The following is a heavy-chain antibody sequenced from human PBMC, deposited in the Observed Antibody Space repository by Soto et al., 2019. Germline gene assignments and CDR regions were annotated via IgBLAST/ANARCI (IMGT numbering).Heavy chain of an antibody. CDR1: GYTFTSYG. Sequence: QVQLVQSGAEVKKPGASVKVSCKASGYTFTSYGISWVRQAPGQGLEWMGWINAYNGNTNYAQKLQGRVTLTTDTSTSTAFMELRSLSSGDTAVYCFARVLPPFDPWGQGTLVTVSS. J-gene: IGHJ5*02. CDR3: ARVLPPFDP. V-gene: IGHV1-18*01. CDR2: INAYNGNT.